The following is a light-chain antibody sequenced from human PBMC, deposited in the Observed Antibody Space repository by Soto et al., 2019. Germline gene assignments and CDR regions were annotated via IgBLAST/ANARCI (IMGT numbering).Light chain of an antibody. CDR2: RTS. J-gene: IGKJ4*01. CDR1: QSISSN. CDR3: QQYNNWPRAT. Sequence: VMTQSPATLSVNPGERATLSCRASQSISSNLAWYQQKPGQAPRLLMFRTSSRATGFPARFSGSGSGTEFNLTISSLQSEDFGVYYCQQYNNWPRATFGGRSKVDI. V-gene: IGKV3-15*01.